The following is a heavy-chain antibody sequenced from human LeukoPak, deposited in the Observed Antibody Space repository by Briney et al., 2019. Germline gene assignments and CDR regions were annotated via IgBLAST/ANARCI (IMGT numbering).Heavy chain of an antibody. CDR2: ISGSGGST. Sequence: PGGSLRLSCAASGFTFSSYAMSWVRQAPGKGLEWVSAISGSGGSTYYAGSVKGRLTISRDNSKNTLYLRMNSLRAEDTAVYYCANSGHVPHVGPSNYNWFDPWGQGTLVTVSS. CDR3: ANSGHVPHVGPSNYNWFDP. D-gene: IGHD2-2*01. J-gene: IGHJ5*02. V-gene: IGHV3-23*01. CDR1: GFTFSSYA.